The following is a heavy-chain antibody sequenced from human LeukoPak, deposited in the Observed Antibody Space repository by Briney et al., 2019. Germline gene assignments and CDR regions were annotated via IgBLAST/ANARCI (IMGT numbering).Heavy chain of an antibody. V-gene: IGHV3-64*01. D-gene: IGHD5-12*01. J-gene: IGHJ4*02. CDR3: ARDAGGYDYYFDY. CDR2: ISSNGGST. Sequence: GGSPRLSCAASGFTFSSYAMHWVRQAPGKGLEYVSAISSNGGSTYYANSVKGRFTISRDNSKNTLYLQMGSLRAEDMAVYYCARDAGGYDYYFDYWGQGTLVTVSS. CDR1: GFTFSSYA.